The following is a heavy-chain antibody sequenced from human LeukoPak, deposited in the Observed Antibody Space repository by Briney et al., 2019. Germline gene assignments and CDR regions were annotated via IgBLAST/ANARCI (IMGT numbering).Heavy chain of an antibody. CDR2: IYYSGSR. CDR3: ARQLYCGTDCYYFDY. J-gene: IGHJ4*02. D-gene: IGHD2-21*02. Sequence: SDPLSLSCAVYDASISCSSYYGGWIRQPPGKGLEWFGSIYYSGSRYYNSSLNSGVTIPVDKSKSRFSLMLSSVQAADTAVYYCARQLYCGTDCYYFDYWGQGTLVTVSS. V-gene: IGHV4-39*01. CDR1: DASISCSSYY.